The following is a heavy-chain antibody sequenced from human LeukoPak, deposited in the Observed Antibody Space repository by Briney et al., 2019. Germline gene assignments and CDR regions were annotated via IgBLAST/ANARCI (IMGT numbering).Heavy chain of an antibody. D-gene: IGHD3-16*01. V-gene: IGHV3-33*01. J-gene: IGHJ5*02. Sequence: PGGSLRLSCAASGFSFSSYGMHWVRQAPGKGLEWVAHIWLDGSEKYYRDSVKGRFTISRDNPKNTLYLQMNSLRGDDTAVYYCASDRDYVWGTLAWGQGTLVTVSS. CDR3: ASDRDYVWGTLA. CDR2: IWLDGSEK. CDR1: GFSFSSYG.